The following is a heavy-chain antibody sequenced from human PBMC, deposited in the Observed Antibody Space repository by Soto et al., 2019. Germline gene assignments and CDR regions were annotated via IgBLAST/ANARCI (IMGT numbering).Heavy chain of an antibody. CDR1: VFAFRSYS. CDR3: ASGLRGNGYSYGYPSWFDP. CDR2: ISSSSSYI. J-gene: IGHJ5*02. V-gene: IGHV3-21*01. D-gene: IGHD5-18*01. Sequence: LRLSGATSVFAFRSYSINWVRQAPGKGLEWVSSISSSSSYIYYADSVKGRFTISRDNAKNSLYLQMNSLRAEDTAVYYCASGLRGNGYSYGYPSWFDPWGQGTLVTVSS.